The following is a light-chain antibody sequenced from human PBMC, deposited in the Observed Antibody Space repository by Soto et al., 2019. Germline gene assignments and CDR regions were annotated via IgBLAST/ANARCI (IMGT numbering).Light chain of an antibody. Sequence: QPVLTQSRSVSGSPGQSVTISCTGTSSDVGGYNYVSWYQHHPGKAPKLMIYDVSKRPSGVPDRFSGSKSGNTASLTISGLQAEDEADYYCCSYAGSYTFVFATGTKLTVL. CDR2: DVS. J-gene: IGLJ1*01. V-gene: IGLV2-11*01. CDR1: SSDVGGYNY. CDR3: CSYAGSYTFV.